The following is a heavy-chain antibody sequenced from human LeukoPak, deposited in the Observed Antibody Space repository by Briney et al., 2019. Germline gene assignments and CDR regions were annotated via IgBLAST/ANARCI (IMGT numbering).Heavy chain of an antibody. D-gene: IGHD4-11*01. CDR3: ARGYGNYGY. Sequence: GGSLGLPCAASGFPFSRRWLSWAPQPQGKGWEWVANIKQDGSEKYYVDSVKGRFTISRDNAKNSLYLQMNSLRAEDTAVYYCARGYGNYGYWGQGTLVTVSS. CDR1: GFPFSRRW. J-gene: IGHJ4*02. V-gene: IGHV3-7*01. CDR2: IKQDGSEK.